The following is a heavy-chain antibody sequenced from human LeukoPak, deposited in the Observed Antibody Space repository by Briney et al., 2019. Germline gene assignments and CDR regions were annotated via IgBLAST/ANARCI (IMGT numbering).Heavy chain of an antibody. J-gene: IGHJ4*02. CDR1: GYTFTSYG. V-gene: IGHV1-18*01. Sequence: ASVKVSCKASGYTFTSYGISWVRQAPGQGLEWMGWISAYNGNINYAQKLQGRVTMTTDASTSTAYMELRSLRSDDTAVYYCARGGDYGDYVPPYFDYWGQGTLVTVSS. CDR2: ISAYNGNI. CDR3: ARGGDYGDYVPPYFDY. D-gene: IGHD4-17*01.